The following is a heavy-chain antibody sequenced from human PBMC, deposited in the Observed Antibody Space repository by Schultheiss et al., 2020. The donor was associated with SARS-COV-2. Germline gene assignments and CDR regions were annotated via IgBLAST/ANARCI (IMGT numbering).Heavy chain of an antibody. CDR3: ARDITGTTGLDY. D-gene: IGHD1-14*01. CDR2: ISPSSSFI. V-gene: IGHV3-21*06. J-gene: IGHJ4*02. CDR1: GFTFSSYS. Sequence: EGSLRLSCAASGFTFSSYSMNWVRQAPGKGLEWVSSISPSSSFIYYADSVKGRFTISRDNANNSLYLQMNSLKAEDTAVYYCARDITGTTGLDYWGQGTLVTVSS.